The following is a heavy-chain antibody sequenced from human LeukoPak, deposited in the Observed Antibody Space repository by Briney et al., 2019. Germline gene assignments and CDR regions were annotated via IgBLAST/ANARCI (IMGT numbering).Heavy chain of an antibody. V-gene: IGHV3-53*01. CDR3: ARVNVCPRCHFDY. CDR1: GFTVSSNY. D-gene: IGHD3-16*01. CDR2: IYSGGST. J-gene: IGHJ4*02. Sequence: GGSLRLSCAASGFTVSSNYMSWVRQAPGKGLEWVSVIYSGGSTYYADSVKGRFAISRHNSKNTLYLQMNSLRAEDTAVYYCARVNVCPRCHFDYWGQGALVTVSS.